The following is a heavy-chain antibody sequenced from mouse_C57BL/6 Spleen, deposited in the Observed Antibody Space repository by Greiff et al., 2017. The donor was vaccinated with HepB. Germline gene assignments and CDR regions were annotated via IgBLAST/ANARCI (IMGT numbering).Heavy chain of an antibody. J-gene: IGHJ4*01. V-gene: IGHV5-4*01. Sequence: EVQGVESGGGLVKPGGSLKLSCAASGFTFSSYAMSWVRQTPEKRLEWVATISDGGSYTYYPDNVKGRFTISRDNAKNNLYLQMSHLKSEDTAMYYCARAPRGYGSSYVDYYAMDYWGQGTSVTVSS. CDR3: ARAPRGYGSSYVDYYAMDY. CDR1: GFTFSSYA. CDR2: ISDGGSYT. D-gene: IGHD1-1*01.